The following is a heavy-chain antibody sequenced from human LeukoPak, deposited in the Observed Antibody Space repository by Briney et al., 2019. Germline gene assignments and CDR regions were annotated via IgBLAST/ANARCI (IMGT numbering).Heavy chain of an antibody. CDR3: ASPSGYGSGSYRRILHWHFDL. Sequence: PSETLSLTCTVSGYSISSGYYWGWIRQPPGKGLEWIGSIYHSGSTYYNPSLKSRVTISVDTSKNQFSLKLSSVTAADTAVYYCASPSGYGSGSYRRILHWHFDLWGRGTLVTVSS. CDR2: IYHSGST. CDR1: GYSISSGYY. D-gene: IGHD3-10*01. J-gene: IGHJ2*01. V-gene: IGHV4-38-2*02.